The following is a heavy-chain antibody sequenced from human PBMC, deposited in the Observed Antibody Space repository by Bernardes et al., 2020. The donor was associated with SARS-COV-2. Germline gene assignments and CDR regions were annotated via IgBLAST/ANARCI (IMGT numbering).Heavy chain of an antibody. V-gene: IGHV3-74*01. J-gene: IGHJ4*02. CDR2: INGGGSTT. Sequence: GGSLRLSCAAFGLTFSSDWMHWVRQAPGKGLVWVSRINGGGSTTSYADSVEGRFTISRDNAKNTLYLQMNSLRADDTAVYYCVRAYSSGRWGFFDYWGQGTLVTVSS. CDR3: VRAYSSGRWGFFDY. D-gene: IGHD6-19*01. CDR1: GLTFSSDW.